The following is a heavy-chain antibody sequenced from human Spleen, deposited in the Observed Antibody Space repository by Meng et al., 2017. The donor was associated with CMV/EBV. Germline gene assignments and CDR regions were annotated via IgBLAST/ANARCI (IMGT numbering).Heavy chain of an antibody. V-gene: IGHV3-21*01. D-gene: IGHD3-3*01. CDR3: ARGGDYYEFWCGHFF. CDR1: GFTFSSYS. Sequence: GESLKISCAASGFTFSSYSMHWVRQAPGKGLEWVSSISSSSSYIYYADSVKGRFTISRDNANNSLYLQMNSLRAEDTAVYYWARGGDYYEFWCGHFFWGQGTLVTVSS. CDR2: ISSSSSYI. J-gene: IGHJ4*02.